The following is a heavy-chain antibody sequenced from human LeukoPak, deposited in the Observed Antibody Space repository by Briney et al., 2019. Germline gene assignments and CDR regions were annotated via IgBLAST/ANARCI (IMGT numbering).Heavy chain of an antibody. CDR1: GFTFSSYA. CDR3: ARSIAVAGKLPYYFDY. J-gene: IGHJ4*02. V-gene: IGHV3-30-3*01. D-gene: IGHD6-19*01. Sequence: GGSLRLSCAASGFTFSSYAMHWVRQAPGKGLEWVAAISYDGSNKYYADSVKGRFTISRDNSKNTLYLQMNSLRAEDTAVYYCARSIAVAGKLPYYFDYWGQGTLVTVSS. CDR2: ISYDGSNK.